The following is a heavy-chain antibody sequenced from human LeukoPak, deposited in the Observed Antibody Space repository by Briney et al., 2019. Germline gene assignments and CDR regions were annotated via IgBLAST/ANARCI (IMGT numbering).Heavy chain of an antibody. Sequence: GASVKVSCKASGFTFTTYFMHGVRQAPGQGLEWMGKINPSGDTTTYAQKFQGRVTMTRDTSTSTGYMELRSLRSEDTAVYYCARDRNGDQRANAFDIWGQGTMVTVSS. CDR3: ARDRNGDQRANAFDI. CDR1: GFTFTTYF. V-gene: IGHV1-46*01. D-gene: IGHD2-21*02. J-gene: IGHJ3*02. CDR2: INPSGDTT.